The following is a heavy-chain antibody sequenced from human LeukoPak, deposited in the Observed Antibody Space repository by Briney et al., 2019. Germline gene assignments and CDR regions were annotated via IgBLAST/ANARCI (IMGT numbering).Heavy chain of an antibody. CDR3: ARTRYCGSTSCHRKPYYYGMDV. J-gene: IGHJ6*02. CDR1: GGSFSGYY. CDR2: INHSGST. Sequence: SETPSLTCAVYGGSFSGYYWSWIRQPPGKGLEWIGEINHSGSTNYNPSLKSRVTISVDTSKNQFSLKLSSVTAADTAVYYCARTRYCGSTSCHRKPYYYGMDVWGQGTTVTVSS. D-gene: IGHD2-2*01. V-gene: IGHV4-34*01.